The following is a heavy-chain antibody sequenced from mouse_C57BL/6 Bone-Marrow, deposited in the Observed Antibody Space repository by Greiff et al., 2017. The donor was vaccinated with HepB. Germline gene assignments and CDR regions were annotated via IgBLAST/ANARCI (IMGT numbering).Heavy chain of an antibody. Sequence: EVKLEESGPGMVKPSQSLSLTCTVTGYSITSGYDWHWIRHFPGNKLEWMGYISYSGSTNYNPSLKSRISITHDTSKNHFFLKLNSVTTEDTATYYCARDRGSGSSYEFAYWGQGTLVTVSA. J-gene: IGHJ3*01. CDR2: ISYSGST. CDR3: ARDRGSGSSYEFAY. D-gene: IGHD1-1*01. CDR1: GYSITSGYD. V-gene: IGHV3-1*01.